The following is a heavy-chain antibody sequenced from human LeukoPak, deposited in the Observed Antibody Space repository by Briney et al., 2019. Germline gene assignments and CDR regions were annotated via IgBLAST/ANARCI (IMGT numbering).Heavy chain of an antibody. CDR1: GSTFSNAW. V-gene: IGHV3-15*01. D-gene: IGHD3-3*01. Sequence: GGSLRLSCAASGSTFSNAWMSWVRQAPGKGLEWVGRIKSKTDGGTTDYAAPVKGRFTISRDDSKNTLYLQMNSLKTEDTAVYYCTTLPRNLRFLEWLYPDYWGQGTLVTVSS. CDR3: TTLPRNLRFLEWLYPDY. J-gene: IGHJ4*02. CDR2: IKSKTDGGTT.